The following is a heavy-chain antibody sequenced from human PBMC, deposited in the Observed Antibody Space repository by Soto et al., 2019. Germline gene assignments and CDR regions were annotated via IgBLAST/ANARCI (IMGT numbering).Heavy chain of an antibody. J-gene: IGHJ5*02. CDR3: AREDFGAIHWFDP. D-gene: IGHD3-3*01. V-gene: IGHV1-69*04. CDR2: IIPILGIA. Sequence: GASVKVSCKASGGTFSSYTISWVRQAPGQGLEWMGRIIPILGIANYAQKFQGRVTITADKSTSTAYMELSSLRSEDTAVYYCAREDFGAIHWFDPWGQGTLVTVSS. CDR1: GGTFSSYT.